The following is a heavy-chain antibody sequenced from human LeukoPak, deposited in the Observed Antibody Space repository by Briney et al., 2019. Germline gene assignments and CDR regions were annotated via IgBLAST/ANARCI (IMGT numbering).Heavy chain of an antibody. CDR1: GFTFSSYW. CDR2: IKQDGSEK. Sequence: PGGSLRLSCAASGFTFSSYWMSWVRQAPGKGLEWVANIKQDGSEKYYVDSVKGRLTIFRDNAKNSLYLQMNSLRAEDTAVYYCASYCSGGSCYSGKRYFDYWGQGTLVTVSS. D-gene: IGHD2-15*01. V-gene: IGHV3-7*01. J-gene: IGHJ4*02. CDR3: ASYCSGGSCYSGKRYFDY.